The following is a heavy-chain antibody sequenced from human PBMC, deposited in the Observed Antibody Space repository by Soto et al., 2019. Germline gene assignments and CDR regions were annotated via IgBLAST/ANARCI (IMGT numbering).Heavy chain of an antibody. CDR3: ARGQRFSDWFDP. Sequence: ETLSLTCTVSGGSMSSYYWTWIGQSAGKGLEWIGRVYSSGGTHYNPSLKSRVTISLDTSKNQFSLRLLSVTDADTAVYYCARGQRFSDWFDPWGQGTLVTVSS. D-gene: IGHD3-3*01. V-gene: IGHV4-4*07. CDR1: GGSMSSYY. CDR2: VYSSGGT. J-gene: IGHJ5*02.